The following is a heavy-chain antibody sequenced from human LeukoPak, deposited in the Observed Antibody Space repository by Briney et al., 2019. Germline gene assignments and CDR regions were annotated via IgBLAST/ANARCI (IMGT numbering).Heavy chain of an antibody. CDR1: GGSISSGDYY. CDR2: IYYSGST. D-gene: IGHD3-3*01. J-gene: IGHJ5*02. Sequence: SQTLSLTCTVSGGSISSGDYYWSWIRQPPGKGLEWIGYIYYSGSTYYNPSLKSRVTISVDTSKNQFSLKLSSVTAADTAVYYCAGGHDFWSGPTNWFDPWGQGTLVTVSS. V-gene: IGHV4-30-4*01. CDR3: AGGHDFWSGPTNWFDP.